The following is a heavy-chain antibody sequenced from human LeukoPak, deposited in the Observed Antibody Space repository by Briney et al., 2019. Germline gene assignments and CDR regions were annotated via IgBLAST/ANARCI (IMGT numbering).Heavy chain of an antibody. CDR1: GYTFTSYY. Sequence: ASVKVSCKASGYTFTSYYMHWVRQAPGQGLEWMGMINPSGGSTNYAQKFQGRVTMTRDTSTSTVYLELSSLRAEDTAVYYCARERTNGRSLWSFPRKIFDYWGQGTLVTVSS. CDR2: INPSGGST. CDR3: ARERTNGRSLWSFPRKIFDY. D-gene: IGHD2-8*01. V-gene: IGHV1-46*01. J-gene: IGHJ4*02.